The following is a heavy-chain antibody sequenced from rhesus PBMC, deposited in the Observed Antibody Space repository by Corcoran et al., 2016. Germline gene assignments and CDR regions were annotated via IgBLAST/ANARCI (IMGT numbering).Heavy chain of an antibody. CDR2: IKGNRGST. CDR3: AIVHGIYYFDY. CDR1: VASISSYW. J-gene: IGHJ4*01. V-gene: IGHV4-80*01. D-gene: IGHD2-27*01. Sequence: QVQLQESGPGLVKPSETLSLPCTVSVASISSYWLIWIRQPPGTGLEWIGEIKGNRGSTNYTPSLKSRVTISRDTSKNQFSLKLSSVTAADTAVYYGAIVHGIYYFDYWGQGVLVTVSS.